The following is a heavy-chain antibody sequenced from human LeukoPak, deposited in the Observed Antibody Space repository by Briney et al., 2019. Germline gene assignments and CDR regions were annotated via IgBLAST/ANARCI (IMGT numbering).Heavy chain of an antibody. CDR1: GGTFSSYA. D-gene: IGHD3-3*01. Sequence: GASVKVSCKASGGTFSSYAISWVRQAPGQGLEWMGGIIPIFGTANYAQKFQGRVTITTDESTSTAYMELSSLRSEDTAVYYCARPMWSGYSTLDDAFDIWGQGTMSPSLQ. V-gene: IGHV1-69*05. J-gene: IGHJ3*02. CDR3: ARPMWSGYSTLDDAFDI. CDR2: IIPIFGTA.